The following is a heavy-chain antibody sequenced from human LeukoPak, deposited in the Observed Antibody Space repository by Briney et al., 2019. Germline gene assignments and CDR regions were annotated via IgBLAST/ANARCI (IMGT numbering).Heavy chain of an antibody. CDR1: GFTFSSYA. V-gene: IGHV3-23*01. Sequence: GGSLRLSCAASGFTFSSYAMSWVRQAPGKGLEWVSAISGSGGSTYYADSVRGRFTISRDNAKNSLYLQMNSLRAEDTAVYYCARGSDTLDYWGQGTLVTVSS. CDR3: ARGSDTLDY. CDR2: ISGSGGST. D-gene: IGHD2-15*01. J-gene: IGHJ4*02.